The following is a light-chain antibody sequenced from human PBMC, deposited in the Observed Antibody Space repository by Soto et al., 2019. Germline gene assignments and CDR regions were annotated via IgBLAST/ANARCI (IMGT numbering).Light chain of an antibody. CDR1: QSISDT. J-gene: IGKJ1*01. V-gene: IGKV3-15*01. CDR3: QQYNNWPWT. Sequence: MTQSPSTLSASGGDRVTITCRASQSISDTLAWYQQKPGQAPRLLIYGASTRAPGFPARFSGSGSGTDFTLTISSLQSEDFAVYYCQQYNNWPWTFGQGTKVDIK. CDR2: GAS.